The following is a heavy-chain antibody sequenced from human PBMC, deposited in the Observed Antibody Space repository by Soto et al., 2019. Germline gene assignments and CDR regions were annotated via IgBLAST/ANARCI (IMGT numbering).Heavy chain of an antibody. CDR2: ISGYNGNR. CDR3: VRDPADCSSGSCSEDY. Sequence: ASVKVSCKASGYTFTSHGISWMRQAPGPGLEWMGWISGYNGNRNYAQTFQGRVTLTTDTSTSTAYMELRSLRPDDTAVYYCVRDPADCSSGSCSEDYWGQGTLVTVSS. CDR1: GYTFTSHG. D-gene: IGHD2-15*01. J-gene: IGHJ4*02. V-gene: IGHV1-18*01.